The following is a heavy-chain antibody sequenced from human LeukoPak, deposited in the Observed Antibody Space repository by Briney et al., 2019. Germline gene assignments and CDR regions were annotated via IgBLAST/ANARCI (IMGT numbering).Heavy chain of an antibody. CDR2: INHSGST. V-gene: IGHV4-34*01. CDR3: ARQAVASDY. CDR1: GGSFSGYY. D-gene: IGHD6-19*01. J-gene: IGHJ4*02. Sequence: SETLSLTCAVYGGSFSGYYWSWIRQPPGKGLEWIGEINHSGSTDYNPSLKSRVTISVDTSKNQFSLKLSSVTAADTAVYYCARQAVASDYWGQGTLVTVSS.